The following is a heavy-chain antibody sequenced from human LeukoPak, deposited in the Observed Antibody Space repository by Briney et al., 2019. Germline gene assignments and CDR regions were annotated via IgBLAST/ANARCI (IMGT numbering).Heavy chain of an antibody. V-gene: IGHV1-2*02. CDR3: ARDRYGDGFAHFDY. CDR2: ITPSGGT. CDR1: GYTFTSYA. J-gene: IGHJ4*02. Sequence: GESLKVSCKASGYTFTSYAMHWVRQAPGQGLEWMGWITPSGGTNYPQKFQGRVAITRDTSITTAYMDLSRLTSDDTAVYYCARDRYGDGFAHFDYWGQGALVTVSS. D-gene: IGHD5-24*01.